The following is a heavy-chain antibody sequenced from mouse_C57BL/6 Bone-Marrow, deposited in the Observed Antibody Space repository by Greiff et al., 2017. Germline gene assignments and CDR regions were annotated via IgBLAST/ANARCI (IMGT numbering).Heavy chain of an antibody. CDR3: TTDYSILWVAY. CDR1: GFNIKDYY. J-gene: IGHJ3*01. Sequence: VQLKQSGAELVRPGASVKLSCTASGFNIKDYYMHWVKQRPEQGLEWIGRIDPEDGDTEYAPKFQGKATMTADTSSNTAYLQLSSLTSEDTAVYYCTTDYSILWVAYWGQGTLVTVSA. V-gene: IGHV14-1*01. CDR2: IDPEDGDT. D-gene: IGHD2-5*01.